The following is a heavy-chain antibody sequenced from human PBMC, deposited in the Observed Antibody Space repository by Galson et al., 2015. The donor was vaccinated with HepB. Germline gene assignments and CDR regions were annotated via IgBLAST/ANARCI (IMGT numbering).Heavy chain of an antibody. V-gene: IGHV5-51*01. J-gene: IGHJ5*02. CDR3: ARLESYYCAHGVVSPPWFDP. D-gene: IGHD3-10*01. CDR2: IYPGDSDT. CDR1: GYSFIIYW. Sequence: QSGAEVKKPGESLKISCKGSGYSFIIYWIGWVRQMPGKGLEWMGIIYPGDSDTRYSPSFQGQVTISADKSTSTAYLQWSSLKASDTAMYYCARLESYYCAHGVVSPPWFDPWGQGTLVTVSS.